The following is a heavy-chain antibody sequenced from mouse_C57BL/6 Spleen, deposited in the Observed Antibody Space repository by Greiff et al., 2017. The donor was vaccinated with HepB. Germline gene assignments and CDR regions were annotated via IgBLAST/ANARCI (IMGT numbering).Heavy chain of an antibody. Sequence: QVQLQQPGAELVMPGASVKLSCKASGYTFTSYWMHWVKQRPGQGLEWIGEIDPSDSYTNYNQKFKGKSTLTVDKSSSTAYMQLSSLTSEDSAVYDCARGIIGNSYYFDYWGQGTTLTVSS. CDR2: IDPSDSYT. V-gene: IGHV1-69*01. D-gene: IGHD2-1*01. CDR1: GYTFTSYW. J-gene: IGHJ2*01. CDR3: ARGIIGNSYYFDY.